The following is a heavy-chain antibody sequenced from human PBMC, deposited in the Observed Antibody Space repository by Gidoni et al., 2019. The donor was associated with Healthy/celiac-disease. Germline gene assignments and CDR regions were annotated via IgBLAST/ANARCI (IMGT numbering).Heavy chain of an antibody. CDR2: ISGSGGST. D-gene: IGHD3-22*01. CDR3: AKDPGRTLVVVIAWYFDL. Sequence: EVQLLESGGGLVQPGGSLRISCAASGFTFRRYAMSWVRQAPGKGLDWVSAISGSGGSTYYADSVKGRFTISRDNSKNTLYLQMNSLRAEDTAVYYCAKDPGRTLVVVIAWYFDLWGRGTLVTVSS. CDR1: GFTFRRYA. J-gene: IGHJ2*01. V-gene: IGHV3-23*01.